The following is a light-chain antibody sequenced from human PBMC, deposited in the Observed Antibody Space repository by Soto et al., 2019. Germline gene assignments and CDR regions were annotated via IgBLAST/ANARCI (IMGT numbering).Light chain of an antibody. CDR1: QSIGRG. V-gene: IGKV1-5*01. CDR2: DAS. CDR3: QHYSLVWS. J-gene: IGKJ1*01. Sequence: DIQMTQSPSTLSASVGDKVTITCRASQSIGRGLAWYQQKPGKAPNLLIYDASTLETGVPSRFSGSGSGTEFTLTINHLQPDDFGNYVCQHYSLVWSFGQGTKVDIK.